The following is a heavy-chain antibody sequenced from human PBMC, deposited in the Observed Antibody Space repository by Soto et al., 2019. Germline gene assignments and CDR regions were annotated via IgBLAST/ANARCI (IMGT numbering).Heavy chain of an antibody. J-gene: IGHJ6*02. CDR2: INPNSGGT. CDR1: RCTFTGYY. D-gene: IGHD2-21*02. Sequence: AGVKDSCKASRCTFTGYYRHWVRQAPGQGLEWMGWINPNSGGTNYAQKFQGRVTMTRETSISTAYIERSRLRSDETAVYYCARKLAIVVVTAPSRMDVWGQGTTVTVSS. V-gene: IGHV1-2*02. CDR3: ARKLAIVVVTAPSRMDV.